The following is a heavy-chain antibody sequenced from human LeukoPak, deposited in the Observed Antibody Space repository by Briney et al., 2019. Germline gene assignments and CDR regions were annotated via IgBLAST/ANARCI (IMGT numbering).Heavy chain of an antibody. D-gene: IGHD5-18*01. CDR2: INPNSGGT. Sequence: ASVKVSCKASGYTFTGYYMHWVRQAPGQGLEWMGWINPNSGGTNYAQKFQGRVTMTRDTSTSTAYMELSRLRSDDTAVYYCARGTAMVRGNNWFDPWGQGTLVTVSS. CDR1: GYTFTGYY. J-gene: IGHJ5*02. CDR3: ARGTAMVRGNNWFDP. V-gene: IGHV1-2*02.